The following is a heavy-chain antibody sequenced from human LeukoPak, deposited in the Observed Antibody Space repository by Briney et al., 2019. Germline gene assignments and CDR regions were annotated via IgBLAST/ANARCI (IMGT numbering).Heavy chain of an antibody. CDR3: ARLGQLLFVSYYYYMDV. J-gene: IGHJ6*03. Sequence: SETLSLTCAVYGGSFSGYYWSWIRQPPGKGLEWIGEINHSGSTNYNPSLKSRVTISVDTSKNQFSLKLSSVTAADTAVYYCARLGQLLFVSYYYYMDVWGKGTTVTVSS. CDR1: GGSFSGYY. V-gene: IGHV4-34*01. CDR2: INHSGST. D-gene: IGHD2-2*01.